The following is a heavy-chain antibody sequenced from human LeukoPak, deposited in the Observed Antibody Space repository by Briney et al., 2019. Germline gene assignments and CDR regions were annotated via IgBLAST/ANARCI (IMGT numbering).Heavy chain of an antibody. Sequence: SETLSLTCTVSGYPISSGYFWGWMRQPPGKGLEWIGSIYHSVTTHYNPSLKSRVTISLDTSKNQFSLKLSSVTAADTAVYYCATGYPDDYWGQGTLVTVSS. CDR3: ATGYPDDY. V-gene: IGHV4-38-2*02. D-gene: IGHD1-14*01. CDR2: IYHSVTT. CDR1: GYPISSGYF. J-gene: IGHJ4*02.